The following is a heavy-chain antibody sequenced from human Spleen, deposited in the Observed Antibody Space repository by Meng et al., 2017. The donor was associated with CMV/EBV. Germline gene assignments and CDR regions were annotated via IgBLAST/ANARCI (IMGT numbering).Heavy chain of an antibody. J-gene: IGHJ4*02. D-gene: IGHD1-7*01. CDR2: INHSGST. CDR1: GGSFSGYY. Sequence: QVQLQQWGAGLLKPSETLSLTCAVYGGSFSGYYWSWIRQPPGKGLEWMGEINHSGSTNYNPSLKSRVTIAVDTSKNQFSLKLSSVTAADTAVYYCARGRINWNYGIDYWGQGTPVTVSS. V-gene: IGHV4-34*01. CDR3: ARGRINWNYGIDY.